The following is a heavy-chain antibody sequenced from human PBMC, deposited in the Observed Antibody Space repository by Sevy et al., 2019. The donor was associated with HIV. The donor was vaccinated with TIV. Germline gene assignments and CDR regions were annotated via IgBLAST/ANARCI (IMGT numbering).Heavy chain of an antibody. CDR1: GGSFSGYY. D-gene: IGHD6-13*01. V-gene: IGHV4-34*01. J-gene: IGHJ6*02. CDR3: ASLPPYSSSWCPKVGYMYYGMDV. CDR2: INHSGST. Sequence: SETLSLTCAVYGGSFSGYYWSWIRQPPGKGLEWIGEINHSGSTNYNPSLKSGVTISVDTSKNQFSLKLSSVTAADTAVYYCASLPPYSSSWCPKVGYMYYGMDVWGQGTTVTVSS.